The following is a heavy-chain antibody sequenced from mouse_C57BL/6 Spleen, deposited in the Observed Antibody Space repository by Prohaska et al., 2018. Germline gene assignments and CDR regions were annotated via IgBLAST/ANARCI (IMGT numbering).Heavy chain of an antibody. D-gene: IGHD2-1*01. Sequence: EVQLQQSGAELVRPGASVKLSCTASGFNIKDDYMHWVKQRPEQGLEWIGWIDPENGDTEYASKFQGKATITADTSSNTAYLQLSSQTSEDTAVYYCTLYYGKRGFDYWGQGTTLTVSS. CDR3: TLYYGKRGFDY. CDR2: IDPENGDT. CDR1: GFNIKDDY. J-gene: IGHJ2*01. V-gene: IGHV14-4*01.